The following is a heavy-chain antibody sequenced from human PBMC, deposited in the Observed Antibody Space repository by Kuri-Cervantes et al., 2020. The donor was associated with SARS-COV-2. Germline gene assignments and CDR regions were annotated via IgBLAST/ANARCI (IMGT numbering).Heavy chain of an antibody. V-gene: IGHV4-30-4*01. D-gene: IGHD5-18*01. CDR3: ASCPGGLPYYYYGMDV. J-gene: IGHJ6*02. Sequence: SETLSLTCTVSGGSISSADYYWSWIRQPPGKGLEWIGYIYYSGSTYYSPSLKSRITISVDTSKNQFSLKLSSVTAADTAVYYCASCPGGLPYYYYGMDVWGQGTTVTV. CDR2: IYYSGST. CDR1: GGSISSADYY.